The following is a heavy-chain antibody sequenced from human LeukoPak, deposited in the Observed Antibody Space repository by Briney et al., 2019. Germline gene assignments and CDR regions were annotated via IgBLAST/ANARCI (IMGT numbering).Heavy chain of an antibody. CDR2: INHSGST. J-gene: IGHJ4*02. V-gene: IGHV4-34*01. Sequence: SETLSLTCAVYGGSFSGYYWSWIRQPPGKGLEWIGEINHSGSTNYNTSLKSRVNISVDTSKNQFSLKLSSVTAADTAVYYCARARGAVDYWGQGTLVTVSS. CDR3: ARARGAVDY. D-gene: IGHD3-10*01. CDR1: GGSFSGYY.